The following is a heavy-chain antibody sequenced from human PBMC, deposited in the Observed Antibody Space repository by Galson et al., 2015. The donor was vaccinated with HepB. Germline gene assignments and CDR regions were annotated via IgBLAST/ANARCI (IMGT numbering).Heavy chain of an antibody. Sequence: PALVKPTQTLTLTCSFSGFSLSTSGVGVGWTRQPPGKALEWLALIYWDDNMRYSPSLKSRLTITKDTSKNQVVLTMTNMDPVDTATYYCAHRNLVTFDYWGQGTLVTVSS. CDR2: IYWDDNM. CDR1: GFSLSTSGVG. CDR3: AHRNLVTFDY. V-gene: IGHV2-5*02. D-gene: IGHD2-21*02. J-gene: IGHJ4*02.